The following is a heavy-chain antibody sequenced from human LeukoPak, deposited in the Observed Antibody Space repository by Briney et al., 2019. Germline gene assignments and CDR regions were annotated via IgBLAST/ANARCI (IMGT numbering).Heavy chain of an antibody. Sequence: GESLKISCMGSGYSFTSYWIGWVRQMPGKGLEWMGIIYPGDSDTRYSPSFQGQVTISADKSISTAYLQWSSLKASDTAMYYCARQRSSSWYDNDYWGQGTLVTVSS. J-gene: IGHJ4*02. V-gene: IGHV5-51*01. D-gene: IGHD6-13*01. CDR2: IYPGDSDT. CDR1: GYSFTSYW. CDR3: ARQRSSSWYDNDY.